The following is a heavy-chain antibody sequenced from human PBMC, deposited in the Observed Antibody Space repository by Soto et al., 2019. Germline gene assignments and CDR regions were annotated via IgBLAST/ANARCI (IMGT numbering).Heavy chain of an antibody. J-gene: IGHJ3*01. CDR2: ISSSGSTI. Sequence: GSLRLSCAASGFTFSDYYMSWIRQAQGKGLEWVSYISSSGSTIYYADSVKGRFTISRDNAKNSLYLQMNSLRAEDTAVYYCARDQLYYNDISGRPLNAFDVWGQGTMVTVSS. CDR1: GFTFSDYY. D-gene: IGHD3-22*01. CDR3: ARDQLYYNDISGRPLNAFDV. V-gene: IGHV3-11*04.